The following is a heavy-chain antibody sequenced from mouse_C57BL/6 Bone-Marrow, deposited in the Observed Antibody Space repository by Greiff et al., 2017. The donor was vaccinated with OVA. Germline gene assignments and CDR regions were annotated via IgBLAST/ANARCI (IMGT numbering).Heavy chain of an antibody. Sequence: EVKLVASGGGLVKPGGSLKLSCEASGFTFSDYGMHWVRQAPGEGLEWVAYISSGSSTIYYADTVKGRFTISRDNAMNTWFLQMTCLRFEDTAMYFCAMITTVVAPDWYFDVWGTGTTVTVSS. CDR2: ISSGSSTI. J-gene: IGHJ1*03. D-gene: IGHD1-1*01. CDR1: GFTFSDYG. V-gene: IGHV5-17*01. CDR3: AMITTVVAPDWYFDV.